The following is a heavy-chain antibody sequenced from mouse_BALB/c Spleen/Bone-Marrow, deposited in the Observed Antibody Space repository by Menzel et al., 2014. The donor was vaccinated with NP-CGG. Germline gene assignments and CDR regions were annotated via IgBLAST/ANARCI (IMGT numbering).Heavy chain of an antibody. CDR3: ARSLYGYDWYFDV. D-gene: IGHD2-2*01. CDR2: INPYNDDT. J-gene: IGHJ1*01. V-gene: IGHV1-14*01. CDR1: GYTFXSYV. Sequence: VQLQQSGPELVKPGASVKMSCKASGYTFXSYVMHWVKQKPGLGLEWIGYINPYNDDTVYNEKFKGKATLTSDKSSSTAYMELSSLTSEDSAVFYCARSLYGYDWYFDVWGAGTTVTVSS.